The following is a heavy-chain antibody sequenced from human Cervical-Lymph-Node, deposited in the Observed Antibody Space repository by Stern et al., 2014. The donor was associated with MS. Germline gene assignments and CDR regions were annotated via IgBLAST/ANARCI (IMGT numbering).Heavy chain of an antibody. Sequence: VQLVQSGAEVKKPGASVKVSCKASGYTFTDYFLHWVRQAPGQGLEWMGWIKPHSGGTNYAQKFQGRVTMTSETSISTAYMELSSLRSDDTAVYYCARPGFCSSTSCQRYFQHWGQGTLVTVSS. CDR3: ARPGFCSSTSCQRYFQH. J-gene: IGHJ1*01. CDR1: GYTFTDYF. CDR2: IKPHSGGT. V-gene: IGHV1-2*02. D-gene: IGHD2-2*01.